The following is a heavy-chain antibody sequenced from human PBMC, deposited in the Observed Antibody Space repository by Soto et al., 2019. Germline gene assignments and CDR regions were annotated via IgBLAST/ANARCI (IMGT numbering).Heavy chain of an antibody. Sequence: GGSLRLSCTVSGFAFSSHPMSWVRQAPERGLEWVSGISDGGDLTYNADSVRGRFTISRDNSKNTLFLQMNSLRVEDTAVYYCARRAFGSSRSFDIWGQGTMVTVSS. CDR1: GFAFSSHP. D-gene: IGHD6-6*01. V-gene: IGHV3-23*01. CDR2: ISDGGDLT. J-gene: IGHJ3*02. CDR3: ARRAFGSSRSFDI.